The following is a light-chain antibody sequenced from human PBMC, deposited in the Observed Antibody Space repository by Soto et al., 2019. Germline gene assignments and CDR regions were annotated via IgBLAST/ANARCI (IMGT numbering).Light chain of an antibody. CDR1: SSDVGGYNY. J-gene: IGLJ1*01. CDR2: EVT. CDR3: SSYTSSSTLYV. Sequence: QSALTQPASVSGSPGQSITISCTGTSSDVGGYNYVCWYKQHPGKAPQLMIYEVTNRPSGVSDRFSGSKSGNTASLTISGLQAGDEADYYCSSYTSSSTLYVFGTGSKGTV. V-gene: IGLV2-14*01.